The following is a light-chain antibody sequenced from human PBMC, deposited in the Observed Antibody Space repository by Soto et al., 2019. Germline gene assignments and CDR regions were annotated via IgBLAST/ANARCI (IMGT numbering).Light chain of an antibody. Sequence: QSALTQPASVAGSLGQSITIYCTGRSSDVGTYYFVSWYQQHPGKVPKLMIYEGTKRPSGVSDRFSGSKSGNTASMTISGLQAEDEAHYYCCSYAGNNIFVFGTGTKLTVL. J-gene: IGLJ1*01. V-gene: IGLV2-23*01. CDR1: SSDVGTYYF. CDR2: EGT. CDR3: CSYAGNNIFV.